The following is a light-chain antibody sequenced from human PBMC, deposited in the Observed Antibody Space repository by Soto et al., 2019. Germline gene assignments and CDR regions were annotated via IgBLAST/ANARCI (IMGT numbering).Light chain of an antibody. CDR3: QQSYSSPPT. Sequence: DIQMTQSPSSLSASVGDRVTITCRASQGIRNDLGWYQQKPGKAHKXLIYAASSLQSGVPSRFSGSRSGPDLTITISSLQPEDFATYCCQQSYSSPPTFGQGTKVDIK. V-gene: IGKV1-39*01. CDR2: AAS. J-gene: IGKJ1*01. CDR1: QGIRND.